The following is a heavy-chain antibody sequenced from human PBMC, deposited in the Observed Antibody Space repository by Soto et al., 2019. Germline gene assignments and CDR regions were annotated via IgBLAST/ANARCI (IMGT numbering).Heavy chain of an antibody. CDR1: GFAFGTYV. J-gene: IGHJ4*02. V-gene: IGHV3-23*01. Sequence: EVQLLESGGGLVQPGGSLRLSCEASGFAFGTYVMSWVRQAPGKGLEWVSAISGRVNSTYYADSVKGRFTISRDNAKNTLDLQMTSLRAEDTAVYYCAKDIRSSGGRSPFALWGQGTLVTVSS. CDR2: ISGRVNST. D-gene: IGHD2-15*01. CDR3: AKDIRSSGGRSPFAL.